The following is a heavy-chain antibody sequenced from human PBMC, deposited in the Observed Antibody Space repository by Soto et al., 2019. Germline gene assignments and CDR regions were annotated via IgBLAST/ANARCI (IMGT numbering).Heavy chain of an antibody. CDR2: IYPGDSDS. V-gene: IGHV5-51*01. Sequence: GESLKISCKGSGYSFVSYWIAWVRQRTGKGLEWMGIIYPGDSDSTYSPSFQGQVTLSVDKSINTVFLQWSSLEASDTAMYYCARTDGYEIEYWGQGTQVTVSS. CDR3: ARTDGYEIEY. D-gene: IGHD5-12*01. CDR1: GYSFVSYW. J-gene: IGHJ4*02.